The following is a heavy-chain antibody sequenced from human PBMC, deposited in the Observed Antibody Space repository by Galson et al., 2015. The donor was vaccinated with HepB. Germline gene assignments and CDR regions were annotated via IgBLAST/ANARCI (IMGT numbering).Heavy chain of an antibody. J-gene: IGHJ4*02. D-gene: IGHD5-24*01. Sequence: SLRLSCAASGFTFSSYAMSWVRQAPGKGLEWVSAISGSGGSTYYADSVKGRFTISRDNSKNTLYLQMNSLRAEDTAVYYCAKGVGWLQLRYDYWGQGTLVTVSS. CDR2: ISGSGGST. CDR3: AKGVGWLQLRYDY. CDR1: GFTFSSYA. V-gene: IGHV3-23*01.